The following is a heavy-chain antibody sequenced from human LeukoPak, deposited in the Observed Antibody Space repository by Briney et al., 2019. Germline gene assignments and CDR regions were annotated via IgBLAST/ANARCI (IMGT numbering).Heavy chain of an antibody. CDR2: INPSGGST. V-gene: IGHV1-46*01. CDR1: GYTFTSYY. J-gene: IGHJ4*02. D-gene: IGHD3-3*01. CDR3: ARAPSRITIFGVVIRHADYFDY. Sequence: ASVKVSCKASGYTFTSYYMHWVRQAPAQGLEWMGIINPSGGSTSYAQKFQGRVTMTRDTSTSTVYMELSSLRSEDTAVYYCARAPSRITIFGVVIRHADYFDYWGQGTLVTVSS.